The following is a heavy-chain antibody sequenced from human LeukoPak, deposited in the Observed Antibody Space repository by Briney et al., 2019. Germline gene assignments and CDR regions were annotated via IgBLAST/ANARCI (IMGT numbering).Heavy chain of an antibody. V-gene: IGHV1-18*01. J-gene: IGHJ3*02. Sequence: ASVKVSCKTSGYIFNNFGLSWVRQAPGQGLEWLGWISPYNGNTRYQENPQGRVTMTIDTSTSTAHMELRSLISDDTAVYYCARDTRYIVTTKYNASDIWGQGTMVTVSS. CDR1: GYIFNNFG. CDR2: ISPYNGNT. CDR3: ARDTRYIVTTKYNASDI. D-gene: IGHD4-11*01.